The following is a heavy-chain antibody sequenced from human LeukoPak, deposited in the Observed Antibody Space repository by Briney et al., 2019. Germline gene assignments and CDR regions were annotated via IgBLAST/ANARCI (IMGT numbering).Heavy chain of an antibody. Sequence: SETLSLTCAVYGGSFSGYYWSWIRQPPGKGLEWIGEINHSGSTNYNPLLKSRVTISVDTSKNQFSLKLSSVTAADTAVYYGARCFVPTTSYFDYWGQGTLVTVSS. D-gene: IGHD1-1*01. V-gene: IGHV4-34*01. CDR3: ARCFVPTTSYFDY. CDR2: INHSGST. J-gene: IGHJ4*02. CDR1: GGSFSGYY.